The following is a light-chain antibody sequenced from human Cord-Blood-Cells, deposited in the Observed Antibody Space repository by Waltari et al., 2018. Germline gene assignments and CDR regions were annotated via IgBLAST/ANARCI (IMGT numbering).Light chain of an antibody. CDR2: AAS. CDR1: QSISSY. V-gene: IGKV1-39*01. CDR3: QQSYSTPLT. Sequence: DIQMTQSPPTLSASVGDRVTITCRASQSISSYLNWYQQKPGKAPKLLIYAASSLQSGVPLRFSGSGSETDVTLSISSLQPEDFATYYCQQSYSTPLTFGGGTKVEIK. J-gene: IGKJ4*01.